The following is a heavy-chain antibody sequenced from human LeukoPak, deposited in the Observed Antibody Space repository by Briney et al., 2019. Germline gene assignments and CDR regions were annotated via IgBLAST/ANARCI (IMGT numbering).Heavy chain of an antibody. V-gene: IGHV4-34*01. CDR3: ARGFDYSSGWDY. Sequence: PSETLSLTCAVYGGSFSGCYWSWIRQPPGNGLEWIGEINHSGSTNYSPSLKSRVTISVDTSKNQFSLKLSSVTAADTAVYYCARGFDYSSGWDYWGQGTLVTVSS. J-gene: IGHJ4*02. CDR2: INHSGST. CDR1: GGSFSGCY. D-gene: IGHD6-19*01.